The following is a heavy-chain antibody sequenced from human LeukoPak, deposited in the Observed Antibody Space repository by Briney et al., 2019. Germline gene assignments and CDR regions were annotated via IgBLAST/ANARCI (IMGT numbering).Heavy chain of an antibody. J-gene: IGHJ4*02. CDR1: GFTVGTNY. D-gene: IGHD3-3*01. V-gene: IGHV3-53*01. Sequence: GGSLRLSCAASGFTVGTNYMSWVRQPPGKGLEWVSYITSDCVTMFYADSVKGRFTISRDNSKNTLYLQMNSLRAEDTAVYYCAKEPHYDFWSGYYRAYFDYWGQGTLVTVSS. CDR3: AKEPHYDFWSGYYRAYFDY. CDR2: ITSDCVTM.